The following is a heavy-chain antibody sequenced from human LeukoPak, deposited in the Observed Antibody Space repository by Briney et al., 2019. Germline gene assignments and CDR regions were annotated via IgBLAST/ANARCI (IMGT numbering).Heavy chain of an antibody. Sequence: SETLSLTCAVYGGSFSGYYWSWIRQPPGKGLEWIGEINHSGSTNYDPSLKSRVTISVDTSKNQFSLKLSSVTAADTAVYYCARIEYSSSSDVGYWGQGTLVTVSS. D-gene: IGHD6-6*01. J-gene: IGHJ4*02. CDR1: GGSFSGYY. CDR2: INHSGST. CDR3: ARIEYSSSSDVGY. V-gene: IGHV4-34*01.